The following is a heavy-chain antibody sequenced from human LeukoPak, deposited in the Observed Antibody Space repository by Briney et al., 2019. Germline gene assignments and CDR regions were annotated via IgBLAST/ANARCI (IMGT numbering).Heavy chain of an antibody. D-gene: IGHD1-1*01. Sequence: ASVKVSCKASGYTFTSYGISWVRQAPGQGLEWMGWINAGNGNTKYSQKFQGRVTITRDTSASTAYMELSSLRSEDTAVYYCARARYRGDAFDIWGQGTMVTVSS. CDR1: GYTFTSYG. J-gene: IGHJ3*02. CDR2: INAGNGNT. CDR3: ARARYRGDAFDI. V-gene: IGHV1-3*01.